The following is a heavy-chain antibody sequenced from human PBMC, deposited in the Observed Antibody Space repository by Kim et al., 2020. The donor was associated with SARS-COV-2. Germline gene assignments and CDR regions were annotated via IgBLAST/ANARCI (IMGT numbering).Heavy chain of an antibody. V-gene: IGHV3-48*02. CDR1: GFTFSSYS. J-gene: IGHJ6*02. CDR2: ISSSSSTI. CDR3: ARDLSLPGAYYYYYGMDV. Sequence: GGSLRLSCAASGFTFSSYSMNWVRQAPGKGLEWVSYISSSSSTIYYADSVKGRFTISRDNAKNSLYLQMNSLRDEDTAVYYCARDLSLPGAYYYYYGMDVWGQGTTVTVSS.